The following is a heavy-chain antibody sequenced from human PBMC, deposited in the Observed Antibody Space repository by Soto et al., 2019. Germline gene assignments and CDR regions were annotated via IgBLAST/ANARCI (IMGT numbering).Heavy chain of an antibody. Sequence: QVQLVQSGAEVKKPGSSVKVSCRASGGTFNSYSIAWVRQVPGQGLEWMGTIIPLLGIINYAQKFQGRVTITADESTNTAYMELSSLISEDSGVYYCARDASAASNWFDWFDPWGQGTLVTVSS. CDR1: GGTFNSYS. CDR2: IIPLLGII. V-gene: IGHV1-69*04. CDR3: ARDASAASNWFDWFDP. D-gene: IGHD3-10*01. J-gene: IGHJ5*02.